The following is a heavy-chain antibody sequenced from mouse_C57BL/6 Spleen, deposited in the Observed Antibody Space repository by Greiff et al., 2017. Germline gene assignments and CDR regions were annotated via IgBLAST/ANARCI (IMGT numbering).Heavy chain of an antibody. CDR2: IDPENGET. D-gene: IGHD1-1*01. V-gene: IGHV14-2*01. Sequence: VQLQQSGAELVKPGASVKLSCTASGFNIKDYYMPWVKQRTEQGLEWIGRIDPENGETKYAPKFQGKATITADTSSNTAYLQLSSLTSEDTAVYYCARGTTVVAHFDYWGQGTTLTVSS. CDR3: ARGTTVVAHFDY. CDR1: GFNIKDYY. J-gene: IGHJ2*01.